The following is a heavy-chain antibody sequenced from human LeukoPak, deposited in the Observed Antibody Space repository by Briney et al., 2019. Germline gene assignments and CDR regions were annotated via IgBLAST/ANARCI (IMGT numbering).Heavy chain of an antibody. J-gene: IGHJ4*02. CDR2: IYYSGTT. D-gene: IGHD6-13*01. CDR1: GGSISNYY. Sequence: PSETLSLTCTVSGGSISNYYWSWIRQPPGKGLEWIGYIYYSGTTNYNPSLKSRVPISVDTSKKPFSLKLNSVTAADAAVYYCARGVYIAAAQYGYWGQGTLVTVSS. V-gene: IGHV4-59*01. CDR3: ARGVYIAAAQYGY.